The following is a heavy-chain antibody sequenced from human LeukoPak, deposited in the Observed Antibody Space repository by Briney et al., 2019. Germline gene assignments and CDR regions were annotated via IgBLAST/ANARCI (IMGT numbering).Heavy chain of an antibody. CDR3: ARAALWSGFTADWFDP. CDR2: MNPNSGNT. Sequence: ASVKVSCKASGYTFTSYDINWVRQATGQGLEWMGWMNPNSGNTGYAQKFQGRVTITRNTSISTAYMELSSLRSEDTAVYYCARAALWSGFTADWFDPWGQGTLVTVSS. D-gene: IGHD3-3*01. CDR1: GYTFTSYD. V-gene: IGHV1-8*03. J-gene: IGHJ5*02.